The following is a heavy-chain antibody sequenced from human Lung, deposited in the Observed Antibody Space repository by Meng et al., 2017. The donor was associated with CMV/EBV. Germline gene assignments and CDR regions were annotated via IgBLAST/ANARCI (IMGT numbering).Heavy chain of an antibody. J-gene: IGHJ3*02. D-gene: IGHD3-9*01. CDR1: GYTFSRYG. CDR2: VGGCDGDT. V-gene: IGHV1-18*01. Sequence: ASVXVSXKASGYTFSRYGISWVRQAPGQGLEWLGWVGGCDGDTNYALEFRGRVTMTTDTVTNTAYMELRSLTSDDTAVYYCARDWECLDRSDVFDISGQGXMVTVSS. CDR3: ARDWECLDRSDVFDI.